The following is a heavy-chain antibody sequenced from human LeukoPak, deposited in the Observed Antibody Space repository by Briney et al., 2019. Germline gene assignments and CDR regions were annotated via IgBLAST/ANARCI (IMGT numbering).Heavy chain of an antibody. CDR2: IYYSGST. CDR3: ARHFRGYSYGYGP. V-gene: IGHV4-39*01. D-gene: IGHD5-18*01. J-gene: IGHJ5*02. CDR1: GGSISSSSYY. Sequence: PSETLSLTCTVSGGSISSSSYYWGWIRQPPGKGLEWIGSIYYSGSTYYNPSLKSRVTISVDTSKNQFSLELSSVTAADTAVYYCARHFRGYSYGYGPWGQGTLVTVSS.